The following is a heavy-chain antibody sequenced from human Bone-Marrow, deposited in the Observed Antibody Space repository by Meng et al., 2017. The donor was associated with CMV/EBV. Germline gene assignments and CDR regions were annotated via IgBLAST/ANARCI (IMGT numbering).Heavy chain of an antibody. J-gene: IGHJ4*02. Sequence: ASVKVSCKASGYTFTGYYMHWVRQAPGQGLEWMGWINPNTGVTHYAQRFQGEVALTRDTSISTAYLEVFSLRSDDTAVYYCARAQSLTFDIVVVPAGIAFDYWGQGTLVTASS. CDR2: INPNTGVT. D-gene: IGHD2-2*01. CDR1: GYTFTGYY. CDR3: ARAQSLTFDIVVVPAGIAFDY. V-gene: IGHV1-2*02.